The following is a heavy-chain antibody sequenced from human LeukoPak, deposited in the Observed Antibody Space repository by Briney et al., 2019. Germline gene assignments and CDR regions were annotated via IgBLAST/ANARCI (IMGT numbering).Heavy chain of an antibody. CDR2: ISSSGSTK. CDR3: ARDFLTGYFDY. D-gene: IGHD3-9*01. J-gene: IGHJ4*02. Sequence: GGSLRLSCAASGFTFSTYNMNWVRQAPGKGLEWVSYISSSGSTKYYADSVKGRFTISRDNVKNSLFLQMNSLSDEDTAVYYCARDFLTGYFDYWGQGTLLTVSS. V-gene: IGHV3-48*02. CDR1: GFTFSTYN.